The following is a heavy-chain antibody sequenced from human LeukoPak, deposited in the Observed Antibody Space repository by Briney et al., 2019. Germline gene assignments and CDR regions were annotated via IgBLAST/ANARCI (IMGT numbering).Heavy chain of an antibody. D-gene: IGHD6-13*01. CDR1: GFTFSSYA. Sequence: TGGSLRLSCAASGFTFSSYAMSWVRQAPGKGLEWVSAISGSGGSTYYADSVKGRFIISRDNSKNTLYLQMNSLRAEDTAVYYCATLRASAGTFWYFDYWGQGTLVTVSS. CDR2: ISGSGGST. CDR3: ATLRASAGTFWYFDY. J-gene: IGHJ4*02. V-gene: IGHV3-23*01.